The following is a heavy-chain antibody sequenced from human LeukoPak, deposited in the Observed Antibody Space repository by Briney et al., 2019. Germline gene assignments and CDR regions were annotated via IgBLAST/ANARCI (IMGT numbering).Heavy chain of an antibody. CDR3: AKGRILWFGEQSDFDY. CDR2: ISDSGAYT. D-gene: IGHD3-10*01. Sequence: ETLSLTCAVYGGSFSGYYWSWVRQAPGKGLEWISTISDSGAYTYYADFVKGRFTVSRDNSKNMVFLEVNSLRAEDTATYFCAKGRILWFGEQSDFDYWGQGTLVTVSS. J-gene: IGHJ4*02. V-gene: IGHV3-23*01. CDR1: GGSFSGYY.